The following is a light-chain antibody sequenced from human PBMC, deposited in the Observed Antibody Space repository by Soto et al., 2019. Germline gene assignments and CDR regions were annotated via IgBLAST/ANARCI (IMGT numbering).Light chain of an antibody. V-gene: IGKV3D-15*01. CDR2: GAS. CDR3: QQYNSWPLT. J-gene: IGKJ4*01. Sequence: ERVMTQSPATLSVSPGERATLSCRASQSVSNNLAWYQQKLGQAPRLLIYGASTRATGIPARFSGSGSGTEFTLTISSLQSEDFAVYYCQQYNSWPLTFGGGTKVDIK. CDR1: QSVSNN.